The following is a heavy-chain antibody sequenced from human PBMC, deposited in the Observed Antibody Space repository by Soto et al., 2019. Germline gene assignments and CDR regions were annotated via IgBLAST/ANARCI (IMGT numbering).Heavy chain of an antibody. J-gene: IGHJ4*02. CDR1: GFSFDDYA. V-gene: IGHV3-9*01. CDR3: AKSGDYCSSSTCYSGFDY. CDR2: ISWNRGDI. Sequence: EVQLVESGGGLVQPGRSLKLSCAASGFSFDDYAMHWVRQAPGKGLEWVSGISWNRGDIGYADSVKGRFTISRDNAKNSLYLQMNSLRPEDTALDYCAKSGDYCSSSTCYSGFDYWGQGTLVTVSS. D-gene: IGHD2-2*02.